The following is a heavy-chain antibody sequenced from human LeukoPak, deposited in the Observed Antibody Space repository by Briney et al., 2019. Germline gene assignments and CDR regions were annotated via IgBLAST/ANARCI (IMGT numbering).Heavy chain of an antibody. CDR1: GDSISSSYY. D-gene: IGHD5-18*01. J-gene: IGHJ4*02. V-gene: IGHV4-39*07. Sequence: SETLSLTCTVSGDSISSSYYWAWIRKPPGKGLEWIGSIYSSGTTYYNPSLKSRVTISVDTSKNQFSLQLSSVTAADTAVYYCARSGIQTGYRFFYWGQGTLVTVSS. CDR3: ARSGIQTGYRFFY. CDR2: IYSSGTT.